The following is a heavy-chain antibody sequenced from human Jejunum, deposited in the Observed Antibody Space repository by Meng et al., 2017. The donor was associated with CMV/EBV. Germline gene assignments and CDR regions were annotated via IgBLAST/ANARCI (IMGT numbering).Heavy chain of an antibody. V-gene: IGHV3-53*01. CDR3: ARGSAFDT. CDR2: MYSGGAT. CDR1: GFKVNGNF. J-gene: IGHJ3*02. Sequence: LKIACAASGFKVNGNFMSWVRQAPGKGLEWVSVMYSGGATYYADSVKGRFTLSRDDSKNILYLHMDTLRTEDTAFYYCARGSAFDTWGQGTMVIVSS.